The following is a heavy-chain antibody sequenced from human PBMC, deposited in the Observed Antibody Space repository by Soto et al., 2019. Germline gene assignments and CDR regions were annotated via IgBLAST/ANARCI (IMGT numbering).Heavy chain of an antibody. J-gene: IGHJ4*02. CDR3: ARGNDDYEHFDY. CDR1: GDSVSANNAA. CDR2: TYYRSKWYN. V-gene: IGHV6-1*01. D-gene: IGHD4-17*01. Sequence: SQTLSLTCVISGDSVSANNAAWNWIRQSPSRGLEWLGRTYYRSKWYNDYAVSVKSRITINPDTSKNQFSLQLNSVTPEDTAVYYCARGNDDYEHFDYWGQGTLVTVSS.